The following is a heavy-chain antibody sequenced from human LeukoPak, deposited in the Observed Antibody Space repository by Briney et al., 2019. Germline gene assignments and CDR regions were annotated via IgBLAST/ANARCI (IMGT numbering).Heavy chain of an antibody. D-gene: IGHD4-17*01. CDR3: ARVRMTTVTVYYFDX. J-gene: IGHJ4*02. CDR1: GFTFSDYY. CDR2: ISSSGSTI. Sequence: GGSLRLSCAASGFTFSDYYMSWIRQAPGKGLEWVSYISSSGSTIYYADSVEGRFTISRDNAKNSLYLQMNSLRAEDTAVYYCARVRMTTVTVYYFDXXGQXXXXTV. V-gene: IGHV3-11*04.